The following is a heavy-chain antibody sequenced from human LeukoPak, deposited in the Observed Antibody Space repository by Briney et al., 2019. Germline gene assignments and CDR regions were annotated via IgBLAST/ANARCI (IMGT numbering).Heavy chain of an antibody. J-gene: IGHJ3*02. CDR2: IYYSGST. CDR3: ARSCRILDIVATIRARLGGNGFDI. Sequence: SETLSLTCTVSGGSISSSSYYWGWIRQPPGKGLEWIGSIYYSGSTYYNPSLKSRVTISVDTSKNQFSLKLSSVTAADKAVYYCARSCRILDIVATIRARLGGNGFDIWGQGTMVTVSS. CDR1: GGSISSSSYY. D-gene: IGHD5-12*01. V-gene: IGHV4-39*07.